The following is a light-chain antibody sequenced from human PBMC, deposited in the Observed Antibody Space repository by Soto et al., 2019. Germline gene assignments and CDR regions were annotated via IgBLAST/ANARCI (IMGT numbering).Light chain of an antibody. CDR3: QQYDNLIT. J-gene: IGKJ5*01. CDR1: QSLFNSDDGNTY. CDR2: DAS. V-gene: IGKV2-40*01. Sequence: DIVMTQTPLSLPVTPGEPASISCRSSQSLFNSDDGNTYLDWYLQKPGKAPKLLIYDASNLETGVPSRFSGSGSGTDFTFTISSLQPEDIATYYCQQYDNLITFGQGTRLEIK.